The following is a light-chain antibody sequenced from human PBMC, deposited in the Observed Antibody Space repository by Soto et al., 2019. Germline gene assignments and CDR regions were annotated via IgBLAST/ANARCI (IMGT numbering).Light chain of an antibody. CDR3: RQYNNWPRS. CDR1: QSVSSN. CDR2: GAS. V-gene: IGKV3-15*01. Sequence: EIVMTQSPATLSVSPGERATLSCRASQSVSSNLAWYQQKPGQAPRLLIYGASTMASGIPARFSGSGSGKEFTLTISSLQPADFAFDYCRQYNNWPRSFGQGTKLEIK. J-gene: IGKJ2*03.